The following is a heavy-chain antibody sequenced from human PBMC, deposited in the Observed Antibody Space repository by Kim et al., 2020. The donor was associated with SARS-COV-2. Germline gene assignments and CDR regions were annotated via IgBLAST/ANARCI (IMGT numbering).Heavy chain of an antibody. CDR3: AKTGIVWSFDY. V-gene: IGHV3-33*06. CDR2: IWYDGSNK. D-gene: IGHD3-10*01. Sequence: GGSLRLSCAASGFTFSSYAMHWVRQAPGKGLEWVAVIWYDGSNKYYADSVKSRFTISRDNSKNTLYLQMNSLRAEDTAVYYCAKTGIVWSFDYWGQGTL. CDR1: GFTFSSYA. J-gene: IGHJ4*02.